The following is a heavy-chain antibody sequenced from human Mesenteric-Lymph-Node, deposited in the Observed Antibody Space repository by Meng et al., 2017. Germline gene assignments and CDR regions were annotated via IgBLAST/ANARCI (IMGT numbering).Heavy chain of an antibody. D-gene: IGHD3-16*01. J-gene: IGHJ4*02. CDR2: INHSGST. Sequence: ESLKISCAASGFTFSSYSMNGVRKAPGKGLEWIGEINHSGSTNYNPSLKSRVTISVDTSKNQFSLKLSSVTAADTAVYYCARGWANYDYVWGSYAPGNYFDYWGQGTLVTVSS. V-gene: IGHV4-34*01. CDR1: GFTFSSYS. CDR3: ARGWANYDYVWGSYAPGNYFDY.